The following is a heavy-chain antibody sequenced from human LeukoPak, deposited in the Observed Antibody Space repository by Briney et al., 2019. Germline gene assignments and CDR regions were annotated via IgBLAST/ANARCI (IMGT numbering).Heavy chain of an antibody. J-gene: IGHJ3*02. Sequence: SETLSLTCTVSGGSISNSHYYWGWIRQPPGKGLEWVGNIYYSGSTYYNSSLKSRVTISVDTSKNRFSLKLRSVTAADTAVYYCARYCSSTSCYRDAFDIWGQGTMVTVSS. V-gene: IGHV4-39*01. CDR2: IYYSGST. D-gene: IGHD2-2*01. CDR3: ARYCSSTSCYRDAFDI. CDR1: GGSISNSHYY.